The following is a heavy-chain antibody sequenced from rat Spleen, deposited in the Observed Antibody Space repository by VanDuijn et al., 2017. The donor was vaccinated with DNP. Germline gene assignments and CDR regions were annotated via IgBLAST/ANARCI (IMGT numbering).Heavy chain of an antibody. CDR1: GYSITSSYR. J-gene: IGHJ2*01. D-gene: IGHD1-2*01. Sequence: EVQLQESGPGLVKPSQSLSLTCSVTGYSITSSYRWNWIRKFPGNKLEWMGYINSAGSTNYNPSLKSRISITRDTSKNQFFLQVNSVTTEDTATYYCASLSSPWWGQGVMVTVSS. CDR2: INSAGST. CDR3: ASLSSPW. V-gene: IGHV3-3*01.